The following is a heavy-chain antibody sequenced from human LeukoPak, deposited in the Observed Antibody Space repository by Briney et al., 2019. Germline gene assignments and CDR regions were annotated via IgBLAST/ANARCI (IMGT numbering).Heavy chain of an antibody. V-gene: IGHV4-30-4*08. J-gene: IGHJ4*02. D-gene: IGHD6-19*01. CDR1: GGSISSGDYY. CDR2: IYYSGST. Sequence: PSQTLPLTCTVSGGSISSGDYYWSWIRQPPGKGLEWIGYIYYSGSTYYNPSLKSRVTISVDTSKNQFSLKLSSVTAADTAVYYCARDSTGNQNGQIDSSGWYFDYWGQGTLVTVSS. CDR3: ARDSTGNQNGQIDSSGWYFDY.